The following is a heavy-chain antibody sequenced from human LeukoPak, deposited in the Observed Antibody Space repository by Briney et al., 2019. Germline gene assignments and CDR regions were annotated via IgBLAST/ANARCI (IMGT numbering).Heavy chain of an antibody. V-gene: IGHV4-4*07. J-gene: IGHJ3*02. Sequence: SETLSLTCTVSGGSTSSYYWSWIRHPAPKGLERIGRIYTSGSTNYNPPLNSRVTTSVDTSKNQFSLKLSSVTAADTAVYYCARDGSGWPDAFDIWGQGTMVTVSS. CDR3: ARDGSGWPDAFDI. D-gene: IGHD6-19*01. CDR1: GGSTSSYY. CDR2: IYTSGST.